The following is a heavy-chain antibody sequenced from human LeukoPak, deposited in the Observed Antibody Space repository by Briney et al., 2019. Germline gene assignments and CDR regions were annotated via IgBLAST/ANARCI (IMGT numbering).Heavy chain of an antibody. Sequence: QPGGSLRLSCVASGFSFNTYWMSWVRQAPGEGLEWVANINQDGTEKYYVDSVKGRFIISRDYGKNSLYLQMNSLRVEDTAVYYCAKLAKYFYGSETFYFFEHWGQGTPVTASS. CDR2: INQDGTEK. D-gene: IGHD3-10*01. V-gene: IGHV3-7*01. CDR1: GFSFNTYW. CDR3: AKLAKYFYGSETFYFFEH. J-gene: IGHJ4*02.